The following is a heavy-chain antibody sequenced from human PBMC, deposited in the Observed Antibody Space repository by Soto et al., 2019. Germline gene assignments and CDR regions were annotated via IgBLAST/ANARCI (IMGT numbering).Heavy chain of an antibody. V-gene: IGHV4-59*01. CDR2: IYYSGST. CDR1: GGSISSYY. CDR3: ATGTAGRYYFDY. Sequence: LSLTCTVSGGSISSYYWSWIRQPPGKGLEWIGYIYYSGSTNYNPSLKSRVTISVDTSKNQFSLKLSSVTAADTAVYYCATGTAGRYYFDYWGQGTLVTVSS. D-gene: IGHD1-1*01. J-gene: IGHJ4*02.